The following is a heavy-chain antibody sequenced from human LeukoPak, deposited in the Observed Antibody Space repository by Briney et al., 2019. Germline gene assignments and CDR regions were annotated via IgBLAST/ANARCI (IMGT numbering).Heavy chain of an antibody. CDR2: ISSSSSYI. V-gene: IGHV3-21*01. J-gene: IGHJ4*02. Sequence: GGSLRLSCAASGFTFSSYSMNWVRQAPGKGLEWVSTISSSSSYIYYADSVKGRFTISRDNAKNSLYLQMNSLRAEDTAVYYCARVIAAAGLDYWGQGTLVTVSS. CDR3: ARVIAAAGLDY. CDR1: GFTFSSYS. D-gene: IGHD6-13*01.